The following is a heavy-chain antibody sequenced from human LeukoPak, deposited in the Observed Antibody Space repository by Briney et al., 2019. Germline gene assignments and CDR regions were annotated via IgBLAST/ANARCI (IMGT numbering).Heavy chain of an antibody. CDR1: GFTFSSYA. D-gene: IGHD2-8*01. V-gene: IGHV3-23*01. J-gene: IGHJ4*02. CDR2: ISGSGDYT. CDR3: AKDGQPSTRSYLCTHGVCYQDH. Sequence: PGGSLRLSCAASGFTFSSYAMTWVRQAPGNGLEWVSSISGSGDYTYYADSVRGRFTISRDNSKNTLYLIMNSQRAEDTAIYYCAKDGQPSTRSYLCTHGVCYQDHWGQGTLVTVSS.